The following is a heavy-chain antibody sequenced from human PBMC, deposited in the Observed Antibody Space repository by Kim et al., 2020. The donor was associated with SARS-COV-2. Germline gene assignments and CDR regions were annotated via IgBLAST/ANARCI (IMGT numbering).Heavy chain of an antibody. V-gene: IGHV3-48*01. CDR1: GFTFSSYS. CDR2: ISSSSSTK. CDR3: TRDPFTESYGMDV. J-gene: IGHJ6*02. Sequence: GGSLRLSCAASGFTFSSYSMNWVRQAPGKGLEWVSYISSSSSTKKYADSVKGRFTISRDNVKNSLYLQMNSLRVEDTAVYYCTRDPFTESYGMDVWGQGTTVTVSS.